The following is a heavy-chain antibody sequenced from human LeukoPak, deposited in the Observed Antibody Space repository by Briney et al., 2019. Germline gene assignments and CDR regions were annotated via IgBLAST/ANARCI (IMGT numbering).Heavy chain of an antibody. J-gene: IGHJ3*02. CDR1: GFTFSSYE. CDR3: AKAVGDYYYYGSAEIAFDI. V-gene: IGHV3-23*01. CDR2: ISGSGGST. Sequence: GGSLRLSCAASGFTFSSYEMNWVRQAPGKGLEWVSAISGSGGSTYYADSVKGRFTISRDNSKNTLYLQMNSLRAEDTAVYYCAKAVGDYYYYGSAEIAFDIWGQGTMVTVSS. D-gene: IGHD3-10*01.